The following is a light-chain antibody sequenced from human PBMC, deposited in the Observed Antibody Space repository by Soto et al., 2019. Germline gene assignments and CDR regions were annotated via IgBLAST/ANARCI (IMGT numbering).Light chain of an antibody. CDR3: QQRSNWPPYT. V-gene: IGKV3-11*01. CDR1: QSVSSY. J-gene: IGKJ2*01. Sequence: EIVLTQSPATLSLSPGERATLSCRASQSVSSYLAWYQQKPGQAPRLLIYDASNRATGIPARFSGGGSGTDFTLTISSLEPEDFAVYYCQQRSNWPPYTFGQGTKLVIK. CDR2: DAS.